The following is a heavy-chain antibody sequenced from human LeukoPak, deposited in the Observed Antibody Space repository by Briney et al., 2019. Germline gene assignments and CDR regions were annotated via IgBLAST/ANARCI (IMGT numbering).Heavy chain of an antibody. CDR2: ISAYNGNT. V-gene: IGHV1-18*01. D-gene: IGHD1-1*01. CDR3: ARSAPTDLDY. Sequence: GESLKISCKGSGYCFTSYGISWVRQAPGQGLEWMGWISAYNGNTNYAQKLQGRVTMTTDTSTSTAYMELRSLRSDDTAVYYCARSAPTDLDYWGQGTLVTVSS. J-gene: IGHJ4*02. CDR1: GYCFTSYG.